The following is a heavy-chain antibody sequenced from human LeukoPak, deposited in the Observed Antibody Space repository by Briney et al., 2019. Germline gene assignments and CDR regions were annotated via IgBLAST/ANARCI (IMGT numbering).Heavy chain of an antibody. CDR2: ISSSSSYI. CDR3: ARKGPYYYGSGSYVD. V-gene: IGHV3-21*01. J-gene: IGHJ4*02. CDR1: GFTFSSYS. Sequence: GGSLRLSCAASGFTFSSYSMTWVRQAPGKGLEWVSSISSSSSYIYYADSVKGRFTISRDNAKNSLYLQMNSLRAEDTAVYYCARKGPYYYGSGSYVDWGQGTLVTVSS. D-gene: IGHD3-10*01.